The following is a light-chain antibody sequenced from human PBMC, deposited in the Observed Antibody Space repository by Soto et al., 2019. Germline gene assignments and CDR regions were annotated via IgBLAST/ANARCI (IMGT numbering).Light chain of an antibody. J-gene: IGKJ1*01. V-gene: IGKV3-20*01. CDR3: QQYGSSPTWT. CDR2: GAS. CDR1: QSVSSSY. Sequence: EIVLTQSPGTLSLSPGERATLSCRASQSVSSSYLAWYQQKPGQAPRLLIYGASSRATGIPERFSGSGSGTDFTRTISRLEPEDFAVYYCQQYGSSPTWTFGQGTKVEIK.